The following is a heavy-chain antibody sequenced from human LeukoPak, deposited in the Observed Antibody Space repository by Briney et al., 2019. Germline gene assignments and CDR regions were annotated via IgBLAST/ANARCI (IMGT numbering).Heavy chain of an antibody. CDR3: AVPEGRGYCDHSSCSSMDV. Sequence: ASVKVSCKASGYTFTSYYMHWVRQAPGQGLEWMGWMNPSSGNTGCAQTFLGRVTMTRNISMSTAYLELSGLTSEDTAVYYCAVPEGRGYCDHSSCSSMDVWGQGTTVTVSS. J-gene: IGHJ6*02. V-gene: IGHV1-8*02. CDR1: GYTFTSYY. D-gene: IGHD2-15*01. CDR2: MNPSSGNT.